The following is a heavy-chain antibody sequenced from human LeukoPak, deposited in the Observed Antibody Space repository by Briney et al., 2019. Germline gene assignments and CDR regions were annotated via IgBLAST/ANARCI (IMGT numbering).Heavy chain of an antibody. Sequence: PGGSLRLSCAASGFTFSSYAMSWVRQAPGKWLEWVSAISGSGGSTYYADSVKGRFTISRDNSKNTLYLQMNSLRAEDTAVYCCAKSEWELSYFDYWGQGTLVTVSS. J-gene: IGHJ4*02. V-gene: IGHV3-23*01. D-gene: IGHD1-26*01. CDR3: AKSEWELSYFDY. CDR1: GFTFSSYA. CDR2: ISGSGGST.